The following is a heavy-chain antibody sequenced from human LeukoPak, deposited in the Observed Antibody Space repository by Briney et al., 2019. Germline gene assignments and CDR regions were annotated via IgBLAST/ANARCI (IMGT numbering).Heavy chain of an antibody. V-gene: IGHV3-30-3*01. CDR3: ARDLDYYDSSGYLTY. CDR1: GFTFSSYA. J-gene: IGHJ4*02. D-gene: IGHD3-22*01. Sequence: GGSLRLSCAASGFTFSSYAMHWVRQAPGKGLEWVAVISYDGSNKYYADSVKGRFTISRDNSKNTLYLQMNSLRAEDTAVYYCARDLDYYDSSGYLTYWGQGTWSPSPQ. CDR2: ISYDGSNK.